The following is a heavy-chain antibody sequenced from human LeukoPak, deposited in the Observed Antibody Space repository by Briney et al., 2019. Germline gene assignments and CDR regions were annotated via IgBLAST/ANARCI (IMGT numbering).Heavy chain of an antibody. Sequence: QSGGSLRLSCAASGFTFSSYAMHWVRQAPGQGLEWVAIISYDGSNKYYADSVKGRFIISRDNSKNTLYLQMNSLRAEGTAVYYCARVGASTYYYDSSGYKAFDIWGQGTMVTVSS. CDR3: ARVGASTYYYDSSGYKAFDI. J-gene: IGHJ3*02. CDR2: ISYDGSNK. D-gene: IGHD3-22*01. CDR1: GFTFSSYA. V-gene: IGHV3-30*03.